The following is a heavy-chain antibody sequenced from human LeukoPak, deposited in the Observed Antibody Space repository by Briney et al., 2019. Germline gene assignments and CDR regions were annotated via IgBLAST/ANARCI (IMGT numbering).Heavy chain of an antibody. CDR2: ISAYNGNT. Sequence: ASVKVSCKASGYTFTSYGISWVPQAPAQGLEWMGSISAYNGNTTSAQELQGRVTMTTDTSTSTGYMELRSLRSDDTAVYYCARDSGCSSTSCPQYYYYYYYMDVWGKGTTVTVSS. J-gene: IGHJ6*03. D-gene: IGHD2-2*01. CDR1: GYTFTSYG. CDR3: ARDSGCSSTSCPQYYYYYYYMDV. V-gene: IGHV1-18*01.